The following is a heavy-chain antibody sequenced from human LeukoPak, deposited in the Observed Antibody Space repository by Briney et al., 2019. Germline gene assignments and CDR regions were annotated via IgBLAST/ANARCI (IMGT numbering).Heavy chain of an antibody. Sequence: GASVKVSCKASGYTFTGYYMHWVRQAPGQGLEWMGWINPNSGGTNYAQEFQGRVTMTRDTSISTAYMELSRLKSDDTAVYYCARGNDFDYWGQGTLVTVSS. CDR2: INPNSGGT. CDR3: ARGNDFDY. J-gene: IGHJ4*02. CDR1: GYTFTGYY. V-gene: IGHV1-2*02.